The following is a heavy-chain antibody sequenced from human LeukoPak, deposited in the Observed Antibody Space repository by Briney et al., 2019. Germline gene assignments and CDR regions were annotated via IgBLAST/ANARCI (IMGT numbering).Heavy chain of an antibody. CDR1: GGXISNYY. CDR3: ASGAVTTHDY. J-gene: IGHJ4*02. V-gene: IGHV4-59*08. CDR2: IYYSGST. D-gene: IGHD4-11*01. Sequence: PSETLSLTCTVSGGXISNYYCSWIRQPPGKGLEWIGYIYYSGSTNSNPSLKSRVTISVDTTKNQFSLKLSSVTAADTAVYYCASGAVTTHDYWGQGTLVTVSS.